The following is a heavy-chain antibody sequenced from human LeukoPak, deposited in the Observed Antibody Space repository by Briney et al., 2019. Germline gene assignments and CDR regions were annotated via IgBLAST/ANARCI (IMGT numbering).Heavy chain of an antibody. Sequence: ASVTVSCKASGYTFTSYGISWVRQAPGQGLEWMGWISAYNGNTNYAQKLQGRVTTTTDTSTSTAYMELRSLRSDDTAVYYCARGNRGSRINWFDPWGQGTLVTVSS. D-gene: IGHD7-27*01. CDR3: ARGNRGSRINWFDP. J-gene: IGHJ5*02. V-gene: IGHV1-18*01. CDR1: GYTFTSYG. CDR2: ISAYNGNT.